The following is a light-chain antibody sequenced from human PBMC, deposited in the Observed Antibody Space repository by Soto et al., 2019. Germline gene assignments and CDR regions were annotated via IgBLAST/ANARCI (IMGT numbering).Light chain of an antibody. CDR1: QSIRTW. CDR3: QQLNNYPST. Sequence: DIQMTQSPSTLSASVGDRVTITCRASQSIRTWLAWYQQKPGTAPKLLIHDVSSLESGVPSRFSGSGSGTEFTLTISSLQPDDFATYYCQQLNNYPSTFGGGTKVDIK. V-gene: IGKV1-5*01. J-gene: IGKJ4*01. CDR2: DVS.